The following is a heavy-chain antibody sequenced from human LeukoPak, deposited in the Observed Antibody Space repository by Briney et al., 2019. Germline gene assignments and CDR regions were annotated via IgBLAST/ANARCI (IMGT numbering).Heavy chain of an antibody. CDR2: IRYDGSNK. J-gene: IGHJ4*02. CDR1: GFTFSSYG. D-gene: IGHD6-25*01. CDR3: AKARSGRYYFDY. Sequence: PGGSLRLSCAASGFTFSSYGMHWVRQAAGKGLEWVAFIRYDGSNKYYADSVKGRFTISRDNSKNTLYLQMNSLRAEDTAVYYCAKARSGRYYFDYWGQGTLVTVSS. V-gene: IGHV3-30*02.